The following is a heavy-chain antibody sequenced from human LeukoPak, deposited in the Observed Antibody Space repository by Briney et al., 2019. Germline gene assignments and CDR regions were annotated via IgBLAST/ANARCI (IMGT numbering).Heavy chain of an antibody. CDR1: GGSISSYY. D-gene: IGHD3-22*01. Sequence: SETLSLTCTVSGGSISSYYWSWIRQPAGKGLAWIGRIHTSGSTNYNPSLKSRVTMSVDTSKNQFSLKLSSVTAADTAVYYCARDRYYYDSSGYYQLDYWGQGTLVTVSS. V-gene: IGHV4-4*07. CDR3: ARDRYYYDSSGYYQLDY. CDR2: IHTSGST. J-gene: IGHJ4*02.